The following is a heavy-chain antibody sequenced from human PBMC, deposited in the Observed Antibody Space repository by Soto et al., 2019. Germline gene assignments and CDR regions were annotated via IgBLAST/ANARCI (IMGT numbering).Heavy chain of an antibody. CDR2: IYYSGST. CDR1: GGSISSSNW. Sequence: PSETLSLTCAVSGGSISSSNWWSWIRQHPGKGLEWIGYIYYSGSTYYNPSLKSRVTISVDTSKNQFSLKLSSVTAADTAVYYCASGIVVVPAAIGGRYYYYMDVWGKGTTVTAP. CDR3: ASGIVVVPAAIGGRYYYYMDV. V-gene: IGHV4-31*11. D-gene: IGHD2-2*01. J-gene: IGHJ6*03.